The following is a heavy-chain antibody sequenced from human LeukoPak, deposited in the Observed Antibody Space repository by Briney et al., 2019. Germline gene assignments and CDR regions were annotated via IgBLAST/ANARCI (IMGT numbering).Heavy chain of an antibody. CDR1: GGSISSPNW. J-gene: IGHJ5*02. D-gene: IGHD1-26*01. CDR2: IYHIGRT. CDR3: ARVGHNWFDP. V-gene: IGHV4-4*02. Sequence: SGTLSLTCAVSGGSISSPNWWTWVRQPPGKGLEWIGEIYHIGRTNSNPSLESRVIMSVDKSKNQFSLKLTSVTAADTAVYYCARVGHNWFDPWGQGTLVTVSS.